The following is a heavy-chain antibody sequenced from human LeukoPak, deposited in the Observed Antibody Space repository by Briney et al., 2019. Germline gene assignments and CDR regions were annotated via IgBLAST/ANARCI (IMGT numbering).Heavy chain of an antibody. D-gene: IGHD2-15*01. Sequence: GGSLRLSCAASGFTFSDYWMNWVRQAPGKGLEWVAIIKQDGSEILYVDSVKGRFTISRDNAKNSLHLQMNSLGAEDTAIYYCGGGAGWSIYYWGQGTLVTVSS. J-gene: IGHJ4*02. CDR3: GGGAGWSIYY. CDR1: GFTFSDYW. CDR2: IKQDGSEI. V-gene: IGHV3-7*01.